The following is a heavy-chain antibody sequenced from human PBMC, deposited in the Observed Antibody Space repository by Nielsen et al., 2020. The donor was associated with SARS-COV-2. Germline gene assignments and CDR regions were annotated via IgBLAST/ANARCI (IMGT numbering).Heavy chain of an antibody. V-gene: IGHV3-15*05. Sequence: GESLKISCTSSEYSFTDAWMTWVRQAPGKGLEWNGHIRSEANGGTTDYAASVRGRFAFSRDDGKRTIYLQMNSLTNEDTAVYYCAKDVPMTGGGALLYWGQGALVTVSS. CDR1: EYSFTDAW. J-gene: IGHJ4*02. CDR3: AKDVPMTGGGALLY. D-gene: IGHD3-16*01. CDR2: IRSEANGGTT.